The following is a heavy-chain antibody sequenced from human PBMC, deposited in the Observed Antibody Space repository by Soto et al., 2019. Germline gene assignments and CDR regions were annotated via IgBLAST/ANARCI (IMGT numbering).Heavy chain of an antibody. CDR2: SRNKANSYAT. V-gene: IGHV3-72*01. J-gene: IGHJ4*02. D-gene: IGHD3-16*01. CDR1: GFTFSDHF. CDR3: ARVRSYAYFDY. Sequence: EVQLVESGGGLVPPGGSLRLSCAASGFTFSDHFMDWVRQTPGKGLEWIGRSRNKANSYATEYAASVRGRFTISRDDSKNSLYLQMNSLNTEDSAVYFCARVRSYAYFDYWGQGTLVSVSS.